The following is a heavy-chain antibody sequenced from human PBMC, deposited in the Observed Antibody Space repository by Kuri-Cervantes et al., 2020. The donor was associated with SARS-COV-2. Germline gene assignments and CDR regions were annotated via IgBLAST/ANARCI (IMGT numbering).Heavy chain of an antibody. CDR1: CSCLRSTCYY. CDR3: ARQMMSSITIFGVVITRRWFDP. Sequence: GSCSCLRSTCYYWGWIRQPPGKGLEWLGYIYFSWNSYYNPSHKRRFPISVDTSKNHFSLKLSSVTATDTAVYYCARQMMSSITIFGVVITRRWFDPCGQATLVTVSS. V-gene: IGHV4-39*01. CDR2: IYFSWNS. J-gene: IGHJ5*02. D-gene: IGHD3-3*01.